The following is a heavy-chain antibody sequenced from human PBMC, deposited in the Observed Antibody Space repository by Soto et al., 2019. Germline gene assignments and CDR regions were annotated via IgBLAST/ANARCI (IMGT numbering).Heavy chain of an antibody. CDR3: ARLQIEVAGTN. CDR2: INANSGGT. V-gene: IGHV1-2*02. Sequence: QVQLVQSGAEVKKSGASVKVSCKASGYSFSDYYMHWVRQAPGQGLEWMGWINANSGGTTYAQKFQGRVTMTRDTSISTAYMELSRLSSDDTAMYYCARLQIEVAGTNWGQGTLVTVSS. CDR1: GYSFSDYY. D-gene: IGHD6-19*01. J-gene: IGHJ4*02.